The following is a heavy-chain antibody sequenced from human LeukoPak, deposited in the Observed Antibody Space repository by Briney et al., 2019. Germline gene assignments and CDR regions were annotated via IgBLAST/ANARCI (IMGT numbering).Heavy chain of an antibody. CDR2: INPNSGGT. Sequence: ASVKVSCKASGYTFTGYYMHWVRQAPGQGLEWMGWINPNSGGTSFAQKFQGRVTMTRDTSISTAYMELSSLRSEDTAVYYCARDRRFGELLSSAFDIWGQGTMVTVSS. CDR1: GYTFTGYY. D-gene: IGHD3-10*01. J-gene: IGHJ3*02. V-gene: IGHV1-2*02. CDR3: ARDRRFGELLSSAFDI.